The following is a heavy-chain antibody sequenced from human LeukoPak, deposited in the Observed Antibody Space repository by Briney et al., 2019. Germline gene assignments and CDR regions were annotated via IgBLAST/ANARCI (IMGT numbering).Heavy chain of an antibody. CDR3: VQGGHFDF. Sequence: GGSLRLSCVASGFTFSNYAMSWVRHAPGKGLEWVANINEDGSKKYYVDSVKGRFTISRDNGKNSLYLEMNSLRADDTALYFCVQGGHFDFWGQGAPVTVSS. CDR2: INEDGSKK. D-gene: IGHD3-16*01. V-gene: IGHV3-7*01. J-gene: IGHJ4*02. CDR1: GFTFSNYA.